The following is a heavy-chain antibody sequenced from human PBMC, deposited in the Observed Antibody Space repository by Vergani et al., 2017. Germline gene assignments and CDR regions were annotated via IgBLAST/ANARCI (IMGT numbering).Heavy chain of an antibody. D-gene: IGHD4-23*01. Sequence: QVQLVESGGGVVQPGRSLILSCAASGFTFSSYGMHWVRQAPGKGLEWVAVISYDGSNKYYADSVKGRFTISRDNSKNTLYLQMNSLRAEDTAVYYCAKAPIDYGGNSFFDYWGQGTLVTVSS. V-gene: IGHV3-30*18. CDR1: GFTFSSYG. CDR3: AKAPIDYGGNSFFDY. CDR2: ISYDGSNK. J-gene: IGHJ4*02.